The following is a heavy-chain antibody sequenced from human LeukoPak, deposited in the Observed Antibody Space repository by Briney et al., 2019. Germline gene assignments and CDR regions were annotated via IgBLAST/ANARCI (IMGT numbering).Heavy chain of an antibody. V-gene: IGHV4-59*12. CDR3: ARSVITMVRGYKFDY. CDR2: IYHSGST. CDR1: GGSISSYY. Sequence: SETLSLTCTVSGGSISSYYWSWIRQPPGKGLEWIGSIYHSGSTYYNPSLKSRVTISVDTSKNQFSLKLSSVTAADTAVYYCARSVITMVRGYKFDYWGQGTLVTVSS. J-gene: IGHJ4*02. D-gene: IGHD3-10*01.